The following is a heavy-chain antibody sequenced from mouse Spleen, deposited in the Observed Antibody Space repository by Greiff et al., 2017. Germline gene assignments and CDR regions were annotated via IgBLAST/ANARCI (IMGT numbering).Heavy chain of an antibody. J-gene: IGHJ4*01. D-gene: IGHD2-12*01. CDR2: IYPGSGST. Sequence: QVQLQQPGAELVKPGASVKMSCKASGYTFTSYWITWMKQRPGQGLEWIGDIYPGSGSTNYNEKFKSKATLTVDTSSSTAYMQLSSLTSEDSAVYYCARSSLLLRGAMDYWGQGTSVTVSS. V-gene: IGHV1-55*01. CDR1: GYTFTSYW. CDR3: ARSSLLLRGAMDY.